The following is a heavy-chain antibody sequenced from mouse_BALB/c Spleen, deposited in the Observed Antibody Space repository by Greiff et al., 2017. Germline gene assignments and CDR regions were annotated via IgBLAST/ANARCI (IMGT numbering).Heavy chain of an antibody. CDR3: ARETKVEDYAMDY. V-gene: IGHV2-6-7*01. J-gene: IGHJ4*01. CDR2: IWGDGST. Sequence: QVQLMQSGPGLVAPSQSLSITCTVSGFSLTGYGVNWVRQPPGKGLEWLGMIWGDGSTDYNSALKSRLSISKDNSKSQVFLKMNSLQTDDTARYYCARETKVEDYAMDYWGQGTAVTVSS. D-gene: IGHD1-1*01. CDR1: GFSLTGYG.